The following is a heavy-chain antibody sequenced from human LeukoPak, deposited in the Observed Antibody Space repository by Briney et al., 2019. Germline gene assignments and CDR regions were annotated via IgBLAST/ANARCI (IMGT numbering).Heavy chain of an antibody. D-gene: IGHD6-13*01. CDR1: GFAFSNYD. J-gene: IGHJ1*01. CDR2: IKQDGSEK. V-gene: IGHV3-7*05. CDR3: SLEGSSWYRYFQH. Sequence: GGSLRLSCAASGFAFSNYDWVRQAPGKGLEWVANIKQDGSEKYYVDSVKGRFTISRDNAKNSLYLQMNSLRAEDTAVYYSSLEGSSWYRYFQHWGQGTLVTVSS.